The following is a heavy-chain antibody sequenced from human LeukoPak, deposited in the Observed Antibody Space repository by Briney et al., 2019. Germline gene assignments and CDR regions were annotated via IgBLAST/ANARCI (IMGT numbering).Heavy chain of an antibody. D-gene: IGHD2-15*01. CDR1: GGTFSSYA. Sequence: SVKVSCKASGGTFSSYAISWVRQAPGQGLEWMGRTIPIFGIANYAQKFQGRVTITADKSTSTAYMELSSLRSEDTAVYYCAREYCSGGSCYAEFDYWGQGTLVAVSS. J-gene: IGHJ4*02. CDR2: TIPIFGIA. V-gene: IGHV1-69*04. CDR3: AREYCSGGSCYAEFDY.